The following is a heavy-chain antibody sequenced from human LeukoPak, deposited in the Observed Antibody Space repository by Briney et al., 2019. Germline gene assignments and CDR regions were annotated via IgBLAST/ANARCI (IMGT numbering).Heavy chain of an antibody. V-gene: IGHV3-74*01. CDR2: INSDGSST. Sequence: PGGSLRLSCAASGFTFSSYWMHWVRQAPGKGLVWVSRINSDGSSTSYADSVKGRFTISRDNAKNTLYLQMNSLRAEDTAVYYCARPQRIAAAGTIDYWGQGTLVPSPQ. D-gene: IGHD6-13*01. CDR3: ARPQRIAAAGTIDY. CDR1: GFTFSSYW. J-gene: IGHJ4*02.